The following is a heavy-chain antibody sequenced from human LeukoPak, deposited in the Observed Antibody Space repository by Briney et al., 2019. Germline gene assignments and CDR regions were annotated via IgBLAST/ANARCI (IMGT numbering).Heavy chain of an antibody. J-gene: IGHJ4*02. D-gene: IGHD4-17*01. V-gene: IGHV4-30-4*01. Sequence: SETLSLTCTVSGGSVSSGDYYWSWIRQPPGKGLEWIGYIYYSGSTYYNPSLKSRVTISVDRSKNQFSLKLSSVTAADTAVYYCARETQRGSYDYGDTWSFDYWGQGTLVTVSS. CDR1: GGSVSSGDYY. CDR2: IYYSGST. CDR3: ARETQRGSYDYGDTWSFDY.